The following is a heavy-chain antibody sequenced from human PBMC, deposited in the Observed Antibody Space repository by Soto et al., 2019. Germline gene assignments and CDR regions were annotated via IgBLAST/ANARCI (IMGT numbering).Heavy chain of an antibody. CDR2: LYYSGST. V-gene: IGHV4-31*03. CDR3: ARTHWPEGWFDP. J-gene: IGHJ5*02. Sequence: QVQLQESGPGLVKPSQTLSLTCTVSCGSISSGGYYWSWIRQHPGKGLEWSGYLYYSGSTDYDTSLQLRVTISVDTSKNPFSLKLSSVTAADTAVYYCARTHWPEGWFDPWGQGTLVTVSS. CDR1: CGSISSGGYY.